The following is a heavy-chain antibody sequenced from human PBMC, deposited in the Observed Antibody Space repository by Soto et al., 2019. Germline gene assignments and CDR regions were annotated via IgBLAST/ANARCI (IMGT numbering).Heavy chain of an antibody. J-gene: IGHJ4*02. CDR2: ISSSSSYI. CDR1: GFTFSSYS. V-gene: IGHV3-21*01. D-gene: IGHD6-19*01. Sequence: PGGSLRLSCAASGFTFSSYSMNWVRQAPGKGLEWVSSISSSSSYIYYADSVKGRFTISRDNAKNSLYLQMNSLRAEDTAVYYCARVLSYSSGWDPFDYWGQGTLVTVSS. CDR3: ARVLSYSSGWDPFDY.